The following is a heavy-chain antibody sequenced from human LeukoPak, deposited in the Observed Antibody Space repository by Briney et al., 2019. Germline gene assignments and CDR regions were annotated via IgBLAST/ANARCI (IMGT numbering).Heavy chain of an antibody. CDR1: GGSISGSGYS. V-gene: IGHV4-39*01. J-gene: IGHJ4*02. D-gene: IGHD3-10*01. Sequence: PSETLSLTCTVSGGSISGSGYSWGWIRQPPGKGLEWIGRMSDSGSTNYNPSLKSRVTVSVDTSKNQFSLKLTSVTAADTAVYFCTRQGLGRPNDCWGQGSLVTVSS. CDR2: MSDSGST. CDR3: TRQGLGRPNDC.